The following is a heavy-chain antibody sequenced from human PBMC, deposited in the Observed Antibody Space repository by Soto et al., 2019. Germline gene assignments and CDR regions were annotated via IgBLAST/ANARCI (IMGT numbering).Heavy chain of an antibody. J-gene: IGHJ5*02. CDR1: GGSFSGYY. Sequence: PSETLSLTCPVYGGSFSGYYWSWIRQPPGKGLEWIGEINHSGSTNYNPSLKSRVTISVDTSKNQFSLKLSSVTAADTAVYYCVRGVVGALTRWFDPWGQGTLVTVSS. CDR2: INHSGST. V-gene: IGHV4-34*01. CDR3: VRGVVGALTRWFDP. D-gene: IGHD1-26*01.